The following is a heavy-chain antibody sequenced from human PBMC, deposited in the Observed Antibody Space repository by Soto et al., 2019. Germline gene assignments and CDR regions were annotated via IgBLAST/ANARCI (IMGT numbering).Heavy chain of an antibody. CDR1: GGTFSKDA. CDR3: TRVLGYTFELGKTRYYAMDV. V-gene: IGHV1-69*01. D-gene: IGHD5-18*01. Sequence: QVQLVQSGAEVKKPGSSVTVSCKTSGGTFSKDAINWVRQAPGQGLEWMGLIIPVFGSPIYAQKFQGRIRITADESTSTAFMDLSSLRSEDTAVYYCTRVLGYTFELGKTRYYAMDVWGQGTTVSVSS. CDR2: IIPVFGSP. J-gene: IGHJ6*02.